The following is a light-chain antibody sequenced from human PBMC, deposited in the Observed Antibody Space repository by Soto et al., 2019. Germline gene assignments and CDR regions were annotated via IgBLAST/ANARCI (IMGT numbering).Light chain of an antibody. J-gene: IGKJ1*01. V-gene: IGKV1-5*01. CDR3: QQYNSYSWT. CDR1: QRISIW. Sequence: DIQMTQSPSTLSASVGDRVTITCRASQRISIWLAWYQQKPGTAPKLLIYDASSLESGVPSRFSGSGSGTEFTLTISSLQPDDFATYYCQQYNSYSWTFGQGTKVDI. CDR2: DAS.